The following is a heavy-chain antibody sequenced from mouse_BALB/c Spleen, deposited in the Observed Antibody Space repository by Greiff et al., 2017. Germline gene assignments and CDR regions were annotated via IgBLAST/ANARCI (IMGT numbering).Heavy chain of an antibody. D-gene: IGHD2-10*02. CDR1: GYTFTSYW. CDR2: IYPGNSDT. CDR3: TREALVPFAY. Sequence: EVKVVESGAELARPGASVKLSCKASGYTFTSYWMHWVKQRPGQGLEWIGAIYPGNSDTSYNQKFKGKAKLTAVTSTSTAYMELSSLTNEDSAVYYCTREALVPFAYWGQGTLVTVSA. V-gene: IGHV1-5*01. J-gene: IGHJ3*01.